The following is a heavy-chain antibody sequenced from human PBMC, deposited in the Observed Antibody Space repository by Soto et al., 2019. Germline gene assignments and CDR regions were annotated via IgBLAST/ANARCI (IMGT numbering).Heavy chain of an antibody. D-gene: IGHD6-13*01. CDR3: RRSSRYSTDV. CDR2: IYSTGNT. J-gene: IGHJ6*02. Sequence: SETLSLTCTVSGDSIRSSSYWGWIRQPPGKGLEWIGSIYSTGNTYYNPSLNSQVTKSVDTSKNQFSLNVISVTAADTAVYYCRRSSRYSTDVWGQGTTVTAP. V-gene: IGHV4-39*01. CDR1: GDSIRSSSY.